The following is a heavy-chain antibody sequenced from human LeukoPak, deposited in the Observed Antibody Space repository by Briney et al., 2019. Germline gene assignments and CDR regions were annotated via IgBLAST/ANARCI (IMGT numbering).Heavy chain of an antibody. CDR2: IYYSGNT. D-gene: IGHD3-10*01. CDR3: ARVLMSMVRGVVSVNWFDP. Sequence: SETLSLTCRVSGGSISCYYWSWIRQPPGKGLEWIGYIYYSGNTNYNPSLKSRVTMSVDTSKNQFSLRLSSVTAADTAVYYCARVLMSMVRGVVSVNWFDPWGQGTLVTVSS. J-gene: IGHJ5*02. V-gene: IGHV4-59*01. CDR1: GGSISCYY.